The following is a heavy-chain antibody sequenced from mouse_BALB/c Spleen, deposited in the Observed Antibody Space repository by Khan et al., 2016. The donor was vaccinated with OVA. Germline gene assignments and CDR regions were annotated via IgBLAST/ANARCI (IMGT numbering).Heavy chain of an antibody. Sequence: EVELVESGGGLVQPGGSLKLSCAASGFTFSSYGMSWVRQTPDKRLELVATINSNGGSTYYPDSVKGRFTISRDNAKNTLYLQMSSLNSADTAMYYCARMARTINWGQGTTLTVSS. CDR1: GFTFSSYG. CDR3: ARMARTIN. CDR2: INSNGGST. J-gene: IGHJ2*01. V-gene: IGHV5-6-3*01.